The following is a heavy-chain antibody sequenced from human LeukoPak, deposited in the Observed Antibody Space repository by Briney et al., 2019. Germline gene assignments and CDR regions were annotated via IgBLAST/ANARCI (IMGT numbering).Heavy chain of an antibody. CDR1: GGSISSSFNY. V-gene: IGHV4-39*01. CDR3: ARHYGP. D-gene: IGHD3-16*01. J-gene: IGHJ5*02. Sequence: SETLSLTCTVSGGSISSSFNYWAWIRQPPGKGLEWIGSIYESGSAYYNPSLKSRITMSVDTPENQFSLKLTSVTAADTAVYYCARHYGPWGQGTLATVSS. CDR2: IYESGSA.